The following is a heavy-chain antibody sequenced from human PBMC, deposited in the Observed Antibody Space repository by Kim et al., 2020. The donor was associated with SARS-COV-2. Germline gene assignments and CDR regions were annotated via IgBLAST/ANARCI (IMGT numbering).Heavy chain of an antibody. D-gene: IGHD3-22*01. Sequence: ASVKVSCKVSGYILTELSMHWVRQAPGKGLEWMGGFDPEDGETIYAQKFQGRVTMTEDTSTDTAYMDLSSLRSEDTAVYYCATLDSSGYYKEYYFDYWGQGTLVTVSS. J-gene: IGHJ4*02. CDR1: GYILTELS. CDR2: FDPEDGET. CDR3: ATLDSSGYYKEYYFDY. V-gene: IGHV1-24*01.